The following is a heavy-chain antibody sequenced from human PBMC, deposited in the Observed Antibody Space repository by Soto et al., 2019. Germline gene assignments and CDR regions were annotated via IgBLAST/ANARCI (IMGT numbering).Heavy chain of an antibody. CDR1: GFTFSSYA. V-gene: IGHV3-30-3*02. J-gene: IGHJ6*02. Sequence: PGESLKISCAASGFTFSSYAMHWVRQAPGKGLEWVAVISYDGSNKYYADSVKGRFTISRDNSKNTLYLQMNSLRAEDTALYYCANPPLPEANYNGMDVWGQGTTVTVSS. CDR2: ISYDGSNK. CDR3: ANPPLPEANYNGMDV.